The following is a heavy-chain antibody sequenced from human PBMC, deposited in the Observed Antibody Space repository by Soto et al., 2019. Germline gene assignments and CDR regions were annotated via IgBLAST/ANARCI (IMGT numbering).Heavy chain of an antibody. CDR3: ATGSLYYYGSGGMWDS. J-gene: IGHJ4*02. CDR1: GGSMSSPNW. Sequence: LSLTCLVSGGSMSSPNWWSWVRQAPGKGLEWIAEMHHSGATNYNPSLKSRVIISIDKSKNQFSLNLSSVTAADTAVYYCATGSLYYYGSGGMWDSWGRGALVTVSS. V-gene: IGHV4-4*02. CDR2: MHHSGAT. D-gene: IGHD3-10*01.